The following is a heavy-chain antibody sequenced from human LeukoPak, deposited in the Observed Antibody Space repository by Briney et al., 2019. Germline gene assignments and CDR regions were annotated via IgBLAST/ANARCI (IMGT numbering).Heavy chain of an antibody. CDR1: GFTFDDYA. CDR3: ASRDPCSGGSCYGLGY. J-gene: IGHJ4*02. CDR2: ISWNSGSI. Sequence: GGSLRLSCAASGFTFDDYAMHWVRQAPGKGLEWVSGISWNSGSIGYADSVKGRFTISRDNSKNTLYLLMNSLRAEDTAVYYCASRDPCSGGSCYGLGYWGQGTLVTVSS. V-gene: IGHV3-9*01. D-gene: IGHD2-15*01.